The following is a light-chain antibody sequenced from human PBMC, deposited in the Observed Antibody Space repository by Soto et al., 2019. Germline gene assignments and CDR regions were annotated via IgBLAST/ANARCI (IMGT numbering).Light chain of an antibody. V-gene: IGLV2-8*01. CDR3: SSFAGSNIV. CDR2: EVT. Sequence: QSALTQPHSASGSPGQSVTISCTGTSSDVGDYNYVSWYQHHPGKAPKLLIYEVTELPSGVPDRFSGSKSGNTASLTVSGFQAEDEADYYCSSFAGSNIVFGTGTKLTV. CDR1: SSDVGDYNY. J-gene: IGLJ1*01.